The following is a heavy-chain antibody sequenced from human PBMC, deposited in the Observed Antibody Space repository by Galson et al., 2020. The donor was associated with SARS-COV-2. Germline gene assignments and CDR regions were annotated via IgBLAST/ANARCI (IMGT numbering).Heavy chain of an antibody. CDR1: GGSIRSSNYY. V-gene: IGHV4-39*07. J-gene: IGHJ5*02. CDR3: ARDATSSGWYNWFDP. Sequence: SEILSLTCTVSGGSIRSSNYYWGWIRQPPGKGLEWIGSVLNSGTTHYSPSLQSRVTISVDTSKNQFSLNLNSVTAADTAMYYCARDATSSGWYNWFDPGGQGTLVTVSS. CDR2: VLNSGTT. D-gene: IGHD6-19*01.